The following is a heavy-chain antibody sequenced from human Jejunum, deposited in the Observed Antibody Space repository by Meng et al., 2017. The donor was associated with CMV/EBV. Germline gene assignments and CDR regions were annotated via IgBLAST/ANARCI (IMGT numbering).Heavy chain of an antibody. CDR1: GGSISSSRCY. Sequence: TVSGGSISSSRCYWGWIRQPPGKGLEWIGSIFYSGSTYYNPPLKSRVTISVDTSKNQFSLRLSSVSAADTAMYYCARQYGRSLFDYWGRGALVTVSS. CDR3: ARQYGRSLFDY. CDR2: IFYSGST. V-gene: IGHV4-39*07. D-gene: IGHD2/OR15-2a*01. J-gene: IGHJ4*02.